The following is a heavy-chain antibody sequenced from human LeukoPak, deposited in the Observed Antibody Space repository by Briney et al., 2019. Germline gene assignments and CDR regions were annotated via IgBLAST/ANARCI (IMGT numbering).Heavy chain of an antibody. CDR1: GFTFSSYS. CDR2: ISSSSSTI. J-gene: IGHJ6*03. V-gene: IGHV3-48*01. Sequence: GSLRLSCAASGFTFSSYSMNWVRQAPGKGLEWVSYISSSSSTIYYADSVKGRFTISRDNAKNSLYLQMNSLRAEDTAVYYCATIPDSYYYYYYMDVWGKGTTVTVSS. CDR3: ATIPDSYYYYYYMDV.